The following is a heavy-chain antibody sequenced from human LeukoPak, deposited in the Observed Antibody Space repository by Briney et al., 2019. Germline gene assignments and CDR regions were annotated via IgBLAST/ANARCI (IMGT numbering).Heavy chain of an antibody. D-gene: IGHD4-17*01. CDR1: GFTFSSYW. CDR2: ISGDGSTT. Sequence: GGSLRLSCAASGFTFSSYWTHWVRQAPGKGLVWVSRISGDGSTTSYADSVKGRFTISRDNAKNTLHLQMNSLRVEDTSVYYCARGTYYGSFDLWGQGTLVTVSS. CDR3: ARGTYYGSFDL. J-gene: IGHJ4*02. V-gene: IGHV3-74*01.